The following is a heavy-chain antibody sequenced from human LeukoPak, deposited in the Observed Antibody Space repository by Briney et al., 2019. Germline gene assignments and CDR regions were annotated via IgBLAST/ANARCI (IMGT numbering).Heavy chain of an antibody. J-gene: IGHJ3*02. Sequence: SGGSLRLSCAASGFTVSSNYMSWVRQAPGKGLQWVSVIYSGGSTYYADSVRGRFAISRDNSKNTLNLQMDSLRADDPAIYYCAKMESDYSGYDAFDIWGQGTMVTVSS. CDR2: IYSGGST. CDR1: GFTVSSNY. CDR3: AKMESDYSGYDAFDI. V-gene: IGHV3-53*01. D-gene: IGHD3-10*01.